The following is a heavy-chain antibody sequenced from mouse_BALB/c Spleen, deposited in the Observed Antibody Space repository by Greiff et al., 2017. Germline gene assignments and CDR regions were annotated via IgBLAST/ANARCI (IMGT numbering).Heavy chain of an antibody. CDR1: GYSFTGYY. Sequence: EVQLQQSRPELVKPGASVKISCKASGYSFTGYYMHWVKQSHGKSLEWIGYIYPYNGFSSYNQKFKGKATLTVDKSSSTAYMELRSLTSEDSAVYYCARSYGNYEAMDYWGQGTSVTVSS. CDR3: ARSYGNYEAMDY. V-gene: IGHV1-31*01. J-gene: IGHJ4*01. D-gene: IGHD2-1*01. CDR2: IYPYNGFS.